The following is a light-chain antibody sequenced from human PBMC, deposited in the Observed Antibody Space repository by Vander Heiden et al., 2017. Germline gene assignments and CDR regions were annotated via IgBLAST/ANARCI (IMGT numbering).Light chain of an antibody. CDR2: MAS. V-gene: IGKV1-5*03. CDR3: QQYNSYSQSWT. J-gene: IGKJ1*01. Sequence: DIQMTQSPSTLSASIGDRVTITCRASQSVSSWLAWYQQKPGKAPKLLIYMASSLESGVPSRFSGSGSGTEFTLTISSLQPDDFATYYCQQYNSYSQSWTFGQGTKVEI. CDR1: QSVSSW.